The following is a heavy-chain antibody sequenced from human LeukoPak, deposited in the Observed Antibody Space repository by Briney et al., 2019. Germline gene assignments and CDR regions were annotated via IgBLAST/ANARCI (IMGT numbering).Heavy chain of an antibody. CDR2: IKSKTDGGTT. J-gene: IGHJ4*02. CDR3: TTDLIAVAGKYDY. D-gene: IGHD6-19*01. CDR1: GFTFSSYA. V-gene: IGHV3-15*01. Sequence: PGGSLRLSCAASGFTFSSYAMSWVRQAPGKGLEWVGRIKSKTDGGTTDYAAPVKGRFTISRDDSKNTLYLQMNSLKTEDTAVYYCTTDLIAVAGKYDYWGQGTLVTVSS.